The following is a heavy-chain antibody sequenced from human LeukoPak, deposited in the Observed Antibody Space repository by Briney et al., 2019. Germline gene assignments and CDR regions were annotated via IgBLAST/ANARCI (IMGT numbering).Heavy chain of an antibody. CDR1: GFTFSSYS. V-gene: IGHV3-48*02. CDR2: ISASGSDT. J-gene: IGHJ4*02. D-gene: IGHD3-3*01. Sequence: GGSLRLSCEASGFTFSSYSMNWIRQAPGRGLECVSHISASGSDTYYTDFVKGRSTISRDNAKNSLCLQMNSLRDDDTAVYYCVRDSGFPGPWGQGTLVTVSS. CDR3: VRDSGFPGP.